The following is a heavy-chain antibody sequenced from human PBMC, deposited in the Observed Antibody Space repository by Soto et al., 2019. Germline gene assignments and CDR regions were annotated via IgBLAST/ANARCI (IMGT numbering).Heavy chain of an antibody. CDR1: GYTFTSYD. Sequence: GASVKVSCKASGYTFTSYDINWVRQATGQGLEWMGWMNPNSGNTGYAQKFQGRVTMTRNTSISTAYMELSSLRSEDTAVYYCASGLGVEWYYSNYVSHYYYYVDVWGKGTTVTVSS. CDR3: ASGLGVEWYYSNYVSHYYYYVDV. CDR2: MNPNSGNT. D-gene: IGHD4-4*01. J-gene: IGHJ6*03. V-gene: IGHV1-8*01.